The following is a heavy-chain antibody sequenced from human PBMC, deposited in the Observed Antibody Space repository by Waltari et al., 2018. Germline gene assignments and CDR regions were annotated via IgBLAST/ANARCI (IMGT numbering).Heavy chain of an antibody. J-gene: IGHJ6*03. CDR2: IYFDGNNI. D-gene: IGHD3-3*01. CDR3: ARDLDPFLELTYYMEV. V-gene: IGHV3-33*01. CDR1: GFTLRDYG. Sequence: SCAASGFTLRDYGVHWVRQAPGQGLEWVAVIYFDGNNIYYADSVKGRFTMSRDTSKNRLWLQMNSLRVEDTAGYYCARDLDPFLELTYYMEVWGKGTTVTVSS.